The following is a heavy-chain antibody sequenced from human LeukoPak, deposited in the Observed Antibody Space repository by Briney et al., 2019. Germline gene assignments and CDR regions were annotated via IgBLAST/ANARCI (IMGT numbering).Heavy chain of an antibody. J-gene: IGHJ4*02. CDR3: ARGGYYYDSSGDIDY. CDR2: INHSGST. Sequence: SETLSLTCAVYGGSFSGYCWSWIRQPPGKGLEWIGEINHSGSTNYNPSLKSRVTISVDTSQNQFSLKLSSVTAADTAVYYCARGGYYYDSSGDIDYWGQGTLVTVSS. V-gene: IGHV4-34*01. CDR1: GGSFSGYC. D-gene: IGHD3-22*01.